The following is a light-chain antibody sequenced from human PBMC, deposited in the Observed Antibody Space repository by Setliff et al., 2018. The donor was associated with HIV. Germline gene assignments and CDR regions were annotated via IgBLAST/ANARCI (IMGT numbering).Light chain of an antibody. V-gene: IGLV2-11*01. CDR2: DVS. CDR1: SSDVGGYNY. Sequence: QSALAQPRSVSGSPGQSVTISCTGTSSDVGGYNYVSWYQQHPGKAPKLMIYDVSEQPSGVPDRFSGSKSANTASLTISGLQAEDEADYYCCSYAGSYTFYVFGTGTKVTVL. CDR3: CSYAGSYTFYV. J-gene: IGLJ1*01.